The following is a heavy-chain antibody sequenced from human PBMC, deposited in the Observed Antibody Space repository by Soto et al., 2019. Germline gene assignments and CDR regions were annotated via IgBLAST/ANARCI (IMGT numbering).Heavy chain of an antibody. CDR2: IIPIFGTA. CDR1: GGTFSSYA. J-gene: IGHJ4*02. CDR3: ARVMENNWNDGPFAY. D-gene: IGHD1-1*01. V-gene: IGHV1-69*01. Sequence: QVQLVQSGAEVKKPGSSVKVSCKASGGTFSSYAISWVRQAPGQGLEWMGGIIPIFGTANYAQNFKGRVTITADESTSIAYMDLSSMRCEDRAVYYCARVMENNWNDGPFAYWGQGTLVTVSS.